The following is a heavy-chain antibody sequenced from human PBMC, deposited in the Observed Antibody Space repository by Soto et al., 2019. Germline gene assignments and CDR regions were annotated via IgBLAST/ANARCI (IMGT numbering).Heavy chain of an antibody. D-gene: IGHD2-15*01. V-gene: IGHV4-30-4*01. J-gene: IGHJ5*02. CDR1: GGSISSGDYY. CDR3: ARVPGRTGAWSSPPGWFDP. CDR2: IYYSGST. Sequence: QVQLQESGPGLVKPSQTLSLTCTVSGGSISSGDYYWSWIRQPPGKGLEWIGYIYYSGSTYYNPSLKRRVTISVDTSKNQFSLKLSSVTAADTAVYYCARVPGRTGAWSSPPGWFDPWGQGTLVTVSS.